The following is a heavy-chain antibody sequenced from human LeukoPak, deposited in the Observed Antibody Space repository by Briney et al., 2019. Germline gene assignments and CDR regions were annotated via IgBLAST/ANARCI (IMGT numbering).Heavy chain of an antibody. V-gene: IGHV4-61*02. D-gene: IGHD4-23*01. Sequence: SQTLSLTCTVSGGSLSSGSYYWGWIRQPAGTGLEWIGRIYTSGSTNYNPSLKSRVTISVDTSKNQFSLKLSSVTAADTAVYYCARGGGNSPLWGQGTLVTVSS. J-gene: IGHJ4*02. CDR1: GGSLSSGSYY. CDR2: IYTSGST. CDR3: ARGGGNSPL.